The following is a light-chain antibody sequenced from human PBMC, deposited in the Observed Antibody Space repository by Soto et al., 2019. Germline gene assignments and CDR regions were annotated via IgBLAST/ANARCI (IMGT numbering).Light chain of an antibody. J-gene: IGKJ5*01. CDR3: QQCGSSST. CDR1: QSVSSR. V-gene: IGKV3-20*01. CDR2: GAS. Sequence: EIVMTQSPATLSVSPVERVTLSCRASQSVSSRLAWYQQKPGQSPRLLIYGASTRATGIPDRFSGSGSGTDFTLTISRLEPEDFAVYYCQQCGSSSTFGQGTRLEIK.